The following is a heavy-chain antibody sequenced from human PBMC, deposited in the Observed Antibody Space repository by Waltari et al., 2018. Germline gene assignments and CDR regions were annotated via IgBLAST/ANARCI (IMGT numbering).Heavy chain of an antibody. CDR2: IYYDGNT. Sequence: QESGPGLLKPSETLSLTCAVSGGSVTDTSHFWGWSRQAPGKGLEWLGNIYYDGNTNYNPSLKSRVSISVDTSQKQFSLKLTSVTATDTAVYYCARQGLYCRSSNCVGLDFSHWGQGTLVAVS. CDR3: ARQGLYCRSSNCVGLDFSH. J-gene: IGHJ4*02. CDR1: GGSVTDTSHF. V-gene: IGHV4-39*01. D-gene: IGHD2-2*01.